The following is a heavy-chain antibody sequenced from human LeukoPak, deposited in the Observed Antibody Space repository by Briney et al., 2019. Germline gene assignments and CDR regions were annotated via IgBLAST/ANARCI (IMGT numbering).Heavy chain of an antibody. CDR2: INSDGTST. J-gene: IGHJ4*02. CDR3: TRAGSGSSYDS. Sequence: GGSLRLSCAASGFALRTYWMHWVRQAPGKGLVWVSLINSDGTSTIYADSVKGRFTISRDTAKNTLYLEMNRLRADDTAVYYCTRAGSGSSYDSCGQGTLVTVSS. CDR1: GFALRTYW. D-gene: IGHD3-10*01. V-gene: IGHV3-74*01.